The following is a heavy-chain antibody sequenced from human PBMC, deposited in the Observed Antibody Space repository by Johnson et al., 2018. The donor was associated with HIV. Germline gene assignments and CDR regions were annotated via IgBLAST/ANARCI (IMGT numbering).Heavy chain of an antibody. J-gene: IGHJ3*02. Sequence: VQLVESGGGVVQPGRSLRLSCAASGFTFSGYAMHWVRQAPGMGLGWVALISYDGSNKYYADSVKGRFIISRDTSKNTLYLQMNSLRAEDTAVYYCARDGPHYDSSGYYYGTVFYAFDIWGQGTMVTVSS. CDR2: ISYDGSNK. D-gene: IGHD3-22*01. V-gene: IGHV3-30*04. CDR3: ARDGPHYDSSGYYYGTVFYAFDI. CDR1: GFTFSGYA.